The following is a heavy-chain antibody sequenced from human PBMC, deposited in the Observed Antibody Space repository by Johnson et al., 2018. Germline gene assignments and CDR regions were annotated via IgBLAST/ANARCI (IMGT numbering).Heavy chain of an antibody. D-gene: IGHD6-19*01. J-gene: IGHJ3*02. Sequence: VQLVESGGGLVQPGGSLRLSCAASGFTFSSYDMHWVRQATGKGLEWVSAIGTAGDTYSPGSVKGRFTISRDDSKNTLYLQLNSLRAEDTAVYYCAKISGSGWWKDGTFDIWGQGTMVTVS. CDR1: GFTFSSYD. V-gene: IGHV3-13*01. CDR3: AKISGSGWWKDGTFDI. CDR2: IGTAGDT.